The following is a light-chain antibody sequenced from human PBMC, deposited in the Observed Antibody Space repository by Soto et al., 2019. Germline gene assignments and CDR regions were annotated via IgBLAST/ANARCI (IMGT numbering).Light chain of an antibody. J-gene: IGKJ5*01. Sequence: ESVLTQSPGTLSLSPGERATLSCRASRSLTNSFIAWYQQKPGQAPRLLIYDTSSRAAGIPDRFSGSGSGTDFTLTISRLEPEDFAVFYCQQYGTSEIIFGQGTRMEIK. CDR2: DTS. CDR1: RSLTNSF. V-gene: IGKV3-20*01. CDR3: QQYGTSEII.